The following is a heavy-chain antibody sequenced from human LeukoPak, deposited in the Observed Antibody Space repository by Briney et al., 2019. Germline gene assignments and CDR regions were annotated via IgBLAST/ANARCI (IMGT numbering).Heavy chain of an antibody. CDR2: INDSGGRT. Sequence: PGGSLRLSCAASGFTFSSYGMSWVRQAPGKGLEWVSSINDSGGRTYYADSVKGRFTISRDNSKNTLYLQMNSLRAEDTAVYYCGVGAPRRFDYWGQGTLVTVSS. CDR3: GVGAPRRFDY. D-gene: IGHD1-26*01. CDR1: GFTFSSYG. J-gene: IGHJ4*02. V-gene: IGHV3-23*01.